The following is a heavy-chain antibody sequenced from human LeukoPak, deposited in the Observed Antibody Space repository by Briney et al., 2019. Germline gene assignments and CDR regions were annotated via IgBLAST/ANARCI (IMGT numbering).Heavy chain of an antibody. V-gene: IGHV5-51*01. CDR2: IFPDDSDT. J-gene: IGHJ6*02. Sequence: GESLKISCKGSGYNFAHDWIGWVRQMPGKGLEWMGIIFPDDSDTIYSPSFQGQVTISADKSISTAYLQWSSLKASDTAMYYCASTVTAIGMPDYYYYGMDVWGQGTTVTVSS. D-gene: IGHD2-21*02. CDR1: GYNFAHDW. CDR3: ASTVTAIGMPDYYYYGMDV.